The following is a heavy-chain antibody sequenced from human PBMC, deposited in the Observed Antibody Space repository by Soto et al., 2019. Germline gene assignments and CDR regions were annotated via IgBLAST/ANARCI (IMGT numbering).Heavy chain of an antibody. V-gene: IGHV4-59*01. CDR1: GGSISSYY. D-gene: IGHD5-18*01. CDR2: IYYSGST. CDR3: ARDFGDTAGLDV. Sequence: QVQLQESGPGLVKPSETLSLTCTVSGGSISSYYWSWIRQPPGKGLEWIGYIYYSGSTNYNPSLKSRVTISVDTSKNQFSLKLSSVTAADTAVYYCARDFGDTAGLDVWGQGTTVTVSS. J-gene: IGHJ6*02.